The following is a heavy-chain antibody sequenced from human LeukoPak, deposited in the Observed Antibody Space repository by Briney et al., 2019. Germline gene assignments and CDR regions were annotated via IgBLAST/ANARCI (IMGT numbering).Heavy chain of an antibody. Sequence: PSETLSLTCTVSGGSISSGGYYWSWIRQHPGKGLEWIGYIYYSGSTYYNPSLKSRVTISVDTSKNQSSLKLSSVTAADTAVYYCARVIDYYMDVWGKGTTVTVSS. V-gene: IGHV4-31*03. CDR3: ARVIDYYMDV. J-gene: IGHJ6*03. D-gene: IGHD2-15*01. CDR2: IYYSGST. CDR1: GGSISSGGYY.